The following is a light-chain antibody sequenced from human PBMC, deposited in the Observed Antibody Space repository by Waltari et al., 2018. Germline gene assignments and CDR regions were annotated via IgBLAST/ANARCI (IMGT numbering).Light chain of an antibody. V-gene: IGKV1-16*01. CDR3: QHYYYYPFT. Sequence: DIQLTQSPSSLSASVGDRVTINCRASQDINGALAWFQHQPGKAPNTLIYDISTRQSCVPSRFGGSGSGTDFTLTIDSLQPDDFATYYCQHYYYYPFTFCGGTKV. J-gene: IGKJ4*01. CDR2: DIS. CDR1: QDINGA.